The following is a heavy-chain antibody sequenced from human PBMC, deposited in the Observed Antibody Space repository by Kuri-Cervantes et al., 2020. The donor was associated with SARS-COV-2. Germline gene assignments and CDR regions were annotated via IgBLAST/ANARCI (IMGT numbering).Heavy chain of an antibody. CDR3: AREGYYYGSGNDY. J-gene: IGHJ4*02. CDR2: ISSNGGST. V-gene: IGHV3-64*04. CDR1: GFTFSSYA. D-gene: IGHD3-10*01. Sequence: GGSLRLSCSASGFTFSSYAMHWVRQAPGKGLEYVSAISSNGGSTYYADSVKGRFTISRDNSKNTLYLQMNSLRAEDTAVYYCAREGYYYGSGNDYWGQGTLVTVSS.